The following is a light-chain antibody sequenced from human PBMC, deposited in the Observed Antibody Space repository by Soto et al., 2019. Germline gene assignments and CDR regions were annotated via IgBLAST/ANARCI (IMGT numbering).Light chain of an antibody. J-gene: IGKJ1*01. V-gene: IGKV1-5*03. CDR3: QQYNSYSRT. CDR1: HSISSS. CDR2: RAS. Sequence: DIQMTQSPSTLSASVGDRVTITCRPSHSISSSLAWYQQKPGKAPNLLIYRASSLQSGVPSRFSGSGSGTEFTLTISSLQPDDFATYYCQQYNSYSRTFGQGTKVDIK.